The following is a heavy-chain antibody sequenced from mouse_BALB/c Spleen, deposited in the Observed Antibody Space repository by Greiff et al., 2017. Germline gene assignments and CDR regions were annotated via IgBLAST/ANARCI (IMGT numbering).Heavy chain of an antibody. D-gene: IGHD1-1*01. Sequence: EVQLVESGGGLVQPGGSRKLSCAASGFTFSSFGMHWVRQAPEKGLEWVAYISSGSSTIYYADTVKGRFTISRDNPKNTLFLQMTRLRSEDTAMYYCARSITTVVEYYFDYWGQGTTLTVSS. J-gene: IGHJ2*01. CDR1: GFTFSSFG. CDR2: ISSGSSTI. V-gene: IGHV5-17*02. CDR3: ARSITTVVEYYFDY.